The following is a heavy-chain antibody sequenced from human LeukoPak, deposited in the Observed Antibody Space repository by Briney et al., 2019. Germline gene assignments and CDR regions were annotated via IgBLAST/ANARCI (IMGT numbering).Heavy chain of an antibody. D-gene: IGHD1-26*01. CDR3: ARGEGAGDY. CDR2: INPNSGGT. Sequence: ASVKVSCKASGYTFTGYYMHWVRQAPGQGLEWMGWINPNSGGTNYAQKFQGRVTMTRNTSISTAYMELSSLRPEDTAVYYCARGEGAGDYWGQGTLVTVSS. CDR1: GYTFTGYY. V-gene: IGHV1-2*02. J-gene: IGHJ4*02.